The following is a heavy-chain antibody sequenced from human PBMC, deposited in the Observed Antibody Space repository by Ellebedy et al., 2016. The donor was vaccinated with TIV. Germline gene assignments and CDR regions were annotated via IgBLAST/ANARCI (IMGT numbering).Heavy chain of an antibody. J-gene: IGHJ4*02. Sequence: ASVKVSCKVSGNTLTELSMHWVRQAPGKGLEWMGGFDPEDGETIYAQKFQGRVTMTEDTSTNTAYMELRSLRVDDTAVYFCARVRYDSTGYYEHPDSWGQGALVTVSS. CDR1: GNTLTELS. CDR3: ARVRYDSTGYYEHPDS. D-gene: IGHD3-22*01. CDR2: FDPEDGET. V-gene: IGHV1-24*01.